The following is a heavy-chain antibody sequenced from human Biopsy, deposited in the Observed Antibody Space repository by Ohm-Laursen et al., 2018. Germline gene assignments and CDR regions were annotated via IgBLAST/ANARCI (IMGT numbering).Heavy chain of an antibody. CDR1: GGSISGYH. V-gene: IGHV4-59*01. J-gene: IGHJ4*02. CDR3: ARMPHFDY. D-gene: IGHD2-2*01. CDR2: ISYTGGI. Sequence: GTLSLTCTVSGGSISGYHWSWIRKSPGKGLEWLAYISYTGGITSNPSLNGRATMSLETSKNQFSLRLIYVTAADAAVYYRARMPHFDYWGQGILVTVSS.